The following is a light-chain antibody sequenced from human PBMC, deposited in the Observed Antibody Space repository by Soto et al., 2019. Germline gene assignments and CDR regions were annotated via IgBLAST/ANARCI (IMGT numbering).Light chain of an antibody. Sequence: EIVLTQSPATLSLSPGERATLSCRASQSVSSYLAWYQQKPGQAPRLLIYDVTNRATGIPARFSGSRAGTDVTLTISSLEPEDSAVYYWQERTNCLFPFGPGTKVDSK. CDR1: QSVSSY. CDR2: DVT. J-gene: IGKJ3*01. CDR3: QERTNCLFP. V-gene: IGKV3-11*01.